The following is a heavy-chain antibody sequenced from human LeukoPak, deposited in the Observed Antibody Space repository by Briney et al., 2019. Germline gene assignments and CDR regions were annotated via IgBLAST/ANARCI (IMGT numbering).Heavy chain of an antibody. CDR3: ARDFGSGSSHCDY. CDR2: ISSSSSYI. Sequence: AGSLRLSCAASGFTFSSYSMNWVRQAPGKGLEWVSSISSSSSYIYYADSVKGRFTISRDNAKNSLYLQMNSLRAEDTAVYYCARDFGSGSSHCDYWGQGTLVTVSS. CDR1: GFTFSSYS. J-gene: IGHJ4*02. D-gene: IGHD2-15*01. V-gene: IGHV3-21*01.